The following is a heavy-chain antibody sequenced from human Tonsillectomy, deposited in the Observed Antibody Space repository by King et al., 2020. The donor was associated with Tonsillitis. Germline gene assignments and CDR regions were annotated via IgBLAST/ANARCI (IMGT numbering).Heavy chain of an antibody. CDR2: ISTYNGNT. D-gene: IGHD3-9*01. CDR3: ARVSGDYEILTGFDN. V-gene: IGHV1-18*04. Sequence: VQLVQSGAEVKKPGASVKVSCKASGYTFTSYGISWVRQAPGQGLEWMGWISTYNGNTNYAQKVQGRVIMTTDTSTSTAYMELRSLRSDDTAVYYCARVSGDYEILTGFDNWGQGTLVTVSS. CDR1: GYTFTSYG. J-gene: IGHJ4*02.